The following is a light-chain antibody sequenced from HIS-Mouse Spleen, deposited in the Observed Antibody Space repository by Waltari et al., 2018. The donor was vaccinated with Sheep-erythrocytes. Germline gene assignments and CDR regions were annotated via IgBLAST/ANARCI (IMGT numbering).Light chain of an antibody. J-gene: IGKJ4*01. V-gene: IGKV1-33*01. Sequence: DIQMTQSPSSLSASVGDRVTITCQASQDISNYLNWYQQKPGKAPKLLIYAASNLETGAPSSFSRGSSATVFTFTISRLQPEDVATYYCQQYDNLLTFGGGTKVEIK. CDR1: QDISNY. CDR3: QQYDNLLT. CDR2: AAS.